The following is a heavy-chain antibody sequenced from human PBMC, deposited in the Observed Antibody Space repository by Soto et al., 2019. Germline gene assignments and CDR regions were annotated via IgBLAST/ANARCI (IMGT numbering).Heavy chain of an antibody. CDR1: GFTFSSYW. CDR3: ATNRRGDVVY. Sequence: GGSLRLSGAASGFTFSSYWISWVRQAPGKGLEWVANIKQDGIEKYYVDSVKGRFTISRDNAKNSLYLQMNSLRGEETAVYYCATNRRGDVVYLGQGTLVTVSS. CDR2: IKQDGIEK. D-gene: IGHD3-10*01. J-gene: IGHJ4*02. V-gene: IGHV3-7*01.